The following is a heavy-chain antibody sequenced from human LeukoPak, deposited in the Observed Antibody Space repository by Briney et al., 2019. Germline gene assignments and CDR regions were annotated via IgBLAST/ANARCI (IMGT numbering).Heavy chain of an antibody. Sequence: NPSETLSLTCTGSGGSISSYYWSWIRQPPGKGLEWIGYIYYSGSTNYNPSLKSRVTISVDTSKNQFSLKLSSVTAADTAVYYCARGVTGPYYYYYYMDVWGKGTTVTVSS. CDR3: ARGVTGPYYYYYYMDV. CDR2: IYYSGST. J-gene: IGHJ6*03. CDR1: GGSISSYY. D-gene: IGHD2-8*02. V-gene: IGHV4-59*01.